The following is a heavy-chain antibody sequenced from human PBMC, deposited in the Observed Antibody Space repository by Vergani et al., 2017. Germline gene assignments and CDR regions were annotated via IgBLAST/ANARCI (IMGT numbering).Heavy chain of an antibody. CDR3: ARGRFPGLERTYDY. CDR2: IIPIFGTA. J-gene: IGHJ4*02. D-gene: IGHD1-1*01. CDR1: GGTFSSYA. V-gene: IGHV1-69*01. Sequence: QVQLVQSGAEVKKPGSSVKVSCKASGGTFSSYAITWVRQAPGQGLEWMGGIIPIFGTANYAQKFQGRVSITADESTSTAYMELSSLRSDDTAVYYCARGRFPGLERTYDYWAREPWSSSP.